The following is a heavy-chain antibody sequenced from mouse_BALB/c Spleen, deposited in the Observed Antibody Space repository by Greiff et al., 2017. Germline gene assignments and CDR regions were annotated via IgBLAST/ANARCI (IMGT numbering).Heavy chain of an antibody. CDR3: ARLIHHGTTGFDY. D-gene: IGHD1-1*01. J-gene: IGHJ2*01. CDR2: INPYNDGT. CDR1: GYTFTSYV. Sequence: VQLQQSGPELVKPGASVKMSCKASGYTFTSYVMHWVKQKPGQGLEWIGYINPYNDGTKYNEKFKGKATLTSDKSSSTAYMELSSLTSEDSAVYYCARLIHHGTTGFDYWGQGTTLTVSS. V-gene: IGHV1-14*01.